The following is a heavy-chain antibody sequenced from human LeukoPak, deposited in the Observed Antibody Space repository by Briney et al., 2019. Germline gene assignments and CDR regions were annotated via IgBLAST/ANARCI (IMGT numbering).Heavy chain of an antibody. D-gene: IGHD6-6*01. CDR1: GGTFSSHA. CDR2: IIPIFGTA. V-gene: IGHV1-69*05. Sequence: SVKVSCKASGGTFSSHAISWVRQAPGQGLEWMGRIIPIFGTANYAQKFQGRVTITTDESTSTAYMELSSLRSEDTAVYYCARVKYSSSSPHNWFDPWGQGTLVTVSS. J-gene: IGHJ5*02. CDR3: ARVKYSSSSPHNWFDP.